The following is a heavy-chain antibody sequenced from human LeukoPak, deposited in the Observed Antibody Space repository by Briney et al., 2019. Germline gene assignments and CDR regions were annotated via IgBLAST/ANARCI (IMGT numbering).Heavy chain of an antibody. D-gene: IGHD3-3*01. J-gene: IGHJ3*02. CDR1: GGSISSSSYY. CDR3: ARHTIFGALLTGWPGAFDI. Sequence: SETLSLTCTVSGGSISSSSYYWGWIRQPPGKGLEWIGSIYYSGSTYYNPSLKSRVTISVDTSKNQFSLKLSSVIAADTAVYYCARHTIFGALLTGWPGAFDIWGQGTMVTVSS. CDR2: IYYSGST. V-gene: IGHV4-39*01.